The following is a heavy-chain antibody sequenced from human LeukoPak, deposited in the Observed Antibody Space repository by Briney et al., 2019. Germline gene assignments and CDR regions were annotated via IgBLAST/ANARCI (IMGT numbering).Heavy chain of an antibody. D-gene: IGHD5-24*01. J-gene: IGHJ5*02. CDR3: ARAKLKNNWFDP. CDR1: GGSISSGDYY. Sequence: PSQTLSLTCTVSGGSISSGDYYWSWIRQPPGKGLEWIGEINHSGSTNYNPSLKSRVTISVDTSKNQFSLKLSSVTAADTAVYYCARAKLKNNWFDPWGQGTLVTVSS. V-gene: IGHV4-30-4*08. CDR2: INHSGST.